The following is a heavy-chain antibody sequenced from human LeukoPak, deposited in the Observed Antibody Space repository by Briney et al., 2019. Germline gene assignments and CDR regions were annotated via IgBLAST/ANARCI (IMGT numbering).Heavy chain of an antibody. D-gene: IGHD3-10*01. CDR2: IYWDDDK. J-gene: IGHJ5*02. V-gene: IGHV2-5*02. CDR3: AHRRAYYGSGSTNGGFDP. Sequence: SGPTLVNPTQTLTLTCTFSGFSLSTSGVGVGWIRQPPGKALEWLALIYWDDDKRYSPSLKSRLTITKDTSKNQVVLTMTNMDPVDTATYHCAHRRAYYGSGSTNGGFDPWGQGTLVTVSS. CDR1: GFSLSTSGVG.